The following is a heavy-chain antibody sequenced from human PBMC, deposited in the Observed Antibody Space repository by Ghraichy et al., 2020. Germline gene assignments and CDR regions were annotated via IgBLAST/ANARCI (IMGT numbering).Heavy chain of an antibody. Sequence: GGSLRLSCAASGFGFSSYAMTWVRQAPGRGLEWVSGITTGGGSTYYADSVKGRFTISRDNSKNTLYLQMNSVTADDTAVYYCAKVWGSNWSRGSSLDYWGQGTLVTVSS. V-gene: IGHV3-23*01. CDR1: GFGFSSYA. J-gene: IGHJ4*02. D-gene: IGHD6-13*01. CDR2: ITTGGGST. CDR3: AKVWGSNWSRGSSLDY.